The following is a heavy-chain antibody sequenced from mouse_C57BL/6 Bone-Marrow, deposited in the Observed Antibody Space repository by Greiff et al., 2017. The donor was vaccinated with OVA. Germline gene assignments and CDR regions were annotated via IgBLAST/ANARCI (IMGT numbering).Heavy chain of an antibody. J-gene: IGHJ1*03. CDR3: ARGYYYGSSPYWYFDV. Sequence: VQLQQSGPGLVKPSQSLSLTCSVTGYSITSGYYWNWIRQFPGNKLEWMGYISYDGSNNYNPSLKNRISITRDTSKNQFFLKLNSVTTEDTATYYCARGYYYGSSPYWYFDVWGTGTTVTVSS. D-gene: IGHD1-1*01. V-gene: IGHV3-6*01. CDR1: GYSITSGYY. CDR2: ISYDGSN.